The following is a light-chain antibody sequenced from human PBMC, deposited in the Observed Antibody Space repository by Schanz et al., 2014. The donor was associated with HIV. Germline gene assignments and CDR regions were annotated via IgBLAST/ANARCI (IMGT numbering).Light chain of an antibody. V-gene: IGKV1-33*01. CDR2: DAS. J-gene: IGKJ5*01. Sequence: DIQMTQSPSSLSVSVGDRVTITCQASHDIGNNLNWYQQKPGKAPKLLIYDASNLETDVPSRFTGDGSGTVFTFTISSLQPEDIATYYCQQYDNLLSITFGQGTRLEIK. CDR1: HDIGNN. CDR3: QQYDNLLSIT.